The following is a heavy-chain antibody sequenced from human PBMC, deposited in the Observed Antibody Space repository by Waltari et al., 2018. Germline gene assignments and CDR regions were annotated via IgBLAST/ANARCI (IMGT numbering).Heavy chain of an antibody. J-gene: IGHJ3*02. CDR2: IYYSGST. V-gene: IGHV4-59*01. CDR1: GGSISSYY. CDR3: ARESSPDAFDI. D-gene: IGHD6-6*01. Sequence: QVQLQESGPGLVKPSETLSLTCTVSGGSISSYYWSWIRQPPGKGLEWIGYIYYSGSTNYTPSLKSRVTISVDTSKNQFSLKLSSVTAADTAVYYCARESSPDAFDIWGQGTMVTVSS.